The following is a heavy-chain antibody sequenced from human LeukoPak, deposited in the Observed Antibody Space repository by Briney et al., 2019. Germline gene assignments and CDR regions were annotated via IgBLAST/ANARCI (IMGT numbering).Heavy chain of an antibody. J-gene: IGHJ3*02. V-gene: IGHV3-53*05. CDR2: IYGGGNT. Sequence: GGSLRLSCAASGFTDSSNFMSWVRQAPGKGLEWVSVIYGGGNTYYADSVKGRFTISRDTSKNTLYLQMNSLRAQDTAVYYCARGAILGAFDIWGQGTMVTVSS. CDR3: ARGAILGAFDI. CDR1: GFTDSSNF. D-gene: IGHD3-10*01.